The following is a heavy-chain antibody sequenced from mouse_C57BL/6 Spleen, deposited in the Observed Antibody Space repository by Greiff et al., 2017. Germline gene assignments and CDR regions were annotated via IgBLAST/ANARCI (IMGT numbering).Heavy chain of an antibody. CDR3: ATPYYSKEERHAMDY. V-gene: IGHV2-2*01. CDR2: IWSGGST. D-gene: IGHD2-12*01. CDR1: GFSLTSYG. J-gene: IGHJ4*01. Sequence: QVQLKESGPGLVQPSQSLSITCTVPGFSLTSYGVHWVRKSPGKGLEWLGVIWSGGSTDYNAAFISRLSISKDNSKSQVFFKMNSLQADDTAIYYCATPYYSKEERHAMDYWGQGTSVTVSS.